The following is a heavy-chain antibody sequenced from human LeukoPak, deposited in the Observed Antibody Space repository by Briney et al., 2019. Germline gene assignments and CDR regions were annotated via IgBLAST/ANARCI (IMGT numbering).Heavy chain of an antibody. D-gene: IGHD3-9*01. V-gene: IGHV1-2*02. CDR1: GFTFTGYF. CDR3: ARVHATGYFSLDLGY. Sequence: ASVKVSCKASGFTFTGYFMHWVRQAPGQGLDWMGWINPNTGGTKYAQKFQGRVTMTRDTSIGTAYMELSTVTSDDTAVYFCARVHATGYFSLDLGYWGQGTLVTVSS. J-gene: IGHJ4*02. CDR2: INPNTGGT.